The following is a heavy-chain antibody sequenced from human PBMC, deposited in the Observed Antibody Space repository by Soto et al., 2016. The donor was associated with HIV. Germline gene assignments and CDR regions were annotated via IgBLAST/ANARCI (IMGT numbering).Heavy chain of an antibody. CDR1: GESLTNYY. D-gene: IGHD2-8*02. J-gene: IGHJ4*02. CDR2: ISHSGKT. Sequence: QVELHQWGTGLLKVSETLSLTCAVYGESLTNYYWTWIRQPPGGNLEWVGEISHSGKTKYNASLKSRVTISIDTALYFCARSRRHCDAISCTGGRSDFWGQGLLVTVYS. V-gene: IGHV4-34*01. CDR3: DF.